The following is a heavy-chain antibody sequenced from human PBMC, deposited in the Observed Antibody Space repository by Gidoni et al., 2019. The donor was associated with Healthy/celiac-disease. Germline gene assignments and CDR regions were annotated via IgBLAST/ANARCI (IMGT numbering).Heavy chain of an antibody. CDR3: AKQYRQWLVRGFFDY. CDR2: ISYDGSNK. J-gene: IGHJ4*02. D-gene: IGHD6-19*01. V-gene: IGHV3-30*18. Sequence: QVQLVESGGVVVQPGMSLRLSCAASGFTFSSYGMHWVRQAPGKGLEWVAVISYDGSNKYYADSVKGRFTISRDNSKNTLYLQMNSLRAEDTAVYYCAKQYRQWLVRGFFDYWGQGTLVTVSS. CDR1: GFTFSSYG.